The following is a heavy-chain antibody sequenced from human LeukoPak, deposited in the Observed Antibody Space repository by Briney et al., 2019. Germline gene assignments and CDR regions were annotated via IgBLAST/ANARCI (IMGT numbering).Heavy chain of an antibody. CDR2: ISSSSSYI. CDR3: AGAGGFGELFEFDY. CDR1: GFTFSSYS. J-gene: IGHJ4*02. D-gene: IGHD3-10*01. V-gene: IGHV3-21*01. Sequence: GGSLRLSCAASGFTFSSYSMNWVRQAPGKGLEWVSSISSSSSYIYYADSVKGRFTISRDNAKNSLYLQMNSLRAEDTAVYYCAGAGGFGELFEFDYWGQGTLVTVSS.